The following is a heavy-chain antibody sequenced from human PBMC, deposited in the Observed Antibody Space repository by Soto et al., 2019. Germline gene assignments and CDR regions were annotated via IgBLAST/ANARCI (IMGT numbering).Heavy chain of an antibody. J-gene: IGHJ4*02. D-gene: IGHD3-10*01. CDR2: IFFGDSDT. V-gene: IGHV5-51*01. Sequence: ESLKISCKGSGYRITNNWIAWVRQVPGKGLDWMGVIFFGDSDTRYSPSFQGQVTISADKSISTAYLQWSSLTASDTAMYYCARHYNGFDYWGQGTPVTVSS. CDR3: ARHYNGFDY. CDR1: GYRITNNW.